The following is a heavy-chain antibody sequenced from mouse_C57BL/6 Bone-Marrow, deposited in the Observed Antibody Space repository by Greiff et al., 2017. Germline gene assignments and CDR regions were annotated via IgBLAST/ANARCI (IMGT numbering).Heavy chain of an antibody. J-gene: IGHJ4*01. CDR1: GYTFTSYW. D-gene: IGHD2-4*01. CDR2: IDPNSGGT. Sequence: QVQLQQPGAELVKPGASVKLSCKASGYTFTSYWMHWVKQRPGRGLEWIGRIDPNSGGTKYNEKFKRKATLTVDKPSSTAYMQLSSLTSEDSAVYYCARSRRLRRGGAMDYWGQGTSVTVSS. CDR3: ARSRRLRRGGAMDY. V-gene: IGHV1-72*01.